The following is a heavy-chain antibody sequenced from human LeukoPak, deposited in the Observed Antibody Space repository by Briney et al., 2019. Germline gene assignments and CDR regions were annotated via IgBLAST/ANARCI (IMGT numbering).Heavy chain of an antibody. D-gene: IGHD3-9*01. CDR3: ALGLVTDY. CDR2: IYSGGNT. Sequence: AGGSLRLSCAASGFTASRNFMSWVRQAPGKGLEGGSVIYSGGNTYYADPVKGRFTISRDNSKNTLYLQMNSLRVEDTAVYYCALGLVTDYWGQGTLVTVSS. V-gene: IGHV3-66*01. CDR1: GFTASRNF. J-gene: IGHJ4*02.